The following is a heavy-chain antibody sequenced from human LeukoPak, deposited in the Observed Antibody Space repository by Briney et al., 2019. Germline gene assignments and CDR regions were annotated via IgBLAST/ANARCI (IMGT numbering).Heavy chain of an antibody. J-gene: IGHJ5*02. Sequence: GASVKVSCKASGYTFTSYGISWVRQAPGQGLEWMGWISAYNGNTNYAQKLQGRVTMTTDTSTSTAYMELRSLRSDDTAVYYCARGKYYDYVLGSYRWVWFDPWGQGTLVTVSS. CDR1: GYTFTSYG. D-gene: IGHD3-16*02. CDR2: ISAYNGNT. CDR3: ARGKYYDYVLGSYRWVWFDP. V-gene: IGHV1-18*01.